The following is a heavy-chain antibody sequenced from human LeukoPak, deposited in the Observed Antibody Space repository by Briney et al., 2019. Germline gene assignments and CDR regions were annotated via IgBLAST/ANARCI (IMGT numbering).Heavy chain of an antibody. CDR2: INPNSGGT. CDR3: ARDSGGYCSDGSCLSAVDS. CDR1: GYTFTGYY. J-gene: IGHJ4*02. Sequence: GASVKVSCKASGYTFTGYYMHWVRQAPGQGLEWMGWINPNSGGTNYAQKFQGRVTMTRDTSISTVYMELSRLISDDTAVYDCARDSGGYCSDGSCLSAVDSWGQGTLVTVSS. D-gene: IGHD2-15*01. V-gene: IGHV1-2*02.